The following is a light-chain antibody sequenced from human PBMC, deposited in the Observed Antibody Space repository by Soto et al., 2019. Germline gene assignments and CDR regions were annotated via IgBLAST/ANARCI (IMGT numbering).Light chain of an antibody. V-gene: IGLV2-8*01. Sequence: QSVLTQPPSASGSPGQSGTISCTGTSSDIGAYNYVSWYQQHPGKAPKFMIYEVSKRPSGVPDRFSGSKSGNTASLTVSGLQAEDEADYYCSAYAGRYTFVFGTGTKVTVL. J-gene: IGLJ1*01. CDR2: EVS. CDR3: SAYAGRYTFV. CDR1: SSDIGAYNY.